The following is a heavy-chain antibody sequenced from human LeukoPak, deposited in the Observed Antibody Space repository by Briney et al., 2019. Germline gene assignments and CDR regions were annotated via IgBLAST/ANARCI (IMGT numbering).Heavy chain of an antibody. V-gene: IGHV3-21*01. CDR1: GFTFSSYS. Sequence: PGGSLRLSCVASGFTFSSYSFNWVRQAPGKGLEWVAYISTSTSFIYHVDSVKGRFTISRDNAKNSVYLQMNSLRVEDTAVYYCARDGRGYSYGPLDSWGQGTQVTVPS. J-gene: IGHJ4*02. CDR2: ISTSTSFI. D-gene: IGHD5-18*01. CDR3: ARDGRGYSYGPLDS.